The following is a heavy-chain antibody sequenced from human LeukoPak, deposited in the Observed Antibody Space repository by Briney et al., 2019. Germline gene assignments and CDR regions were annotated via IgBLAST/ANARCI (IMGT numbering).Heavy chain of an antibody. J-gene: IGHJ4*02. CDR2: ISSSSSTI. Sequence: GGSLRLSCAASGFTFSSYSMNRVRQAPGKGLEWVSYISSSSSTIYYADSVKGRFTISRDNAKNSLYLQMNSLRAEDTAVYYCARAPSGGSCYADYWGQGTLVTVSS. CDR3: ARAPSGGSCYADY. V-gene: IGHV3-48*01. D-gene: IGHD2-15*01. CDR1: GFTFSSYS.